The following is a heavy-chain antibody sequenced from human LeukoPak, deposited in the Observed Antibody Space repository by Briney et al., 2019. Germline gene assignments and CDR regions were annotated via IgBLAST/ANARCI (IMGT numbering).Heavy chain of an antibody. J-gene: IGHJ4*02. V-gene: IGHV3-53*05. CDR2: IYSGGST. CDR1: GFTVSSNY. CDR3: AKDVNSSGYYLGFDY. Sequence: PGGSLRLSCAASGFTVSSNYMSWVRQAPGKGLEWVSVIYSGGSTYYADSVKGRFTISRDNSKNTLYLQMDSLRAEDTAVYYCAKDVNSSGYYLGFDYWGQGTLVTVSS. D-gene: IGHD3-22*01.